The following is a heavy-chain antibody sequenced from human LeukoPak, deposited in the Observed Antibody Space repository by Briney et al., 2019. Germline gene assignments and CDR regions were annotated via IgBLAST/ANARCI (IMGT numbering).Heavy chain of an antibody. D-gene: IGHD3-22*01. J-gene: IGHJ4*02. CDR2: ITSGGDGT. V-gene: IGHV3-23*01. CDR3: AKDRPNYYGSNGHYYRRDGDY. Sequence: GGSLRHSCAASGFTFSIYAMSWVRQAPGKGLQWVSSITSGGDGTFYADSVKGRFTISRDNSEEILYLQMNSLRVEDTAVYFCAKDRPNYYGSNGHYYRRDGDYWGQGTLVTVSS. CDR1: GFTFSIYA.